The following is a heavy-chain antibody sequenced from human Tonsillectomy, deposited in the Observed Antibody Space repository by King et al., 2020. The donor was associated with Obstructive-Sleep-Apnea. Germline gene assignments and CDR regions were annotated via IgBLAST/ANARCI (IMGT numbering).Heavy chain of an antibody. V-gene: IGHV4-39*07. CDR1: GGSISSRNYY. D-gene: IGHD6-13*01. CDR2: IYYSGST. CDR3: ARDSTGQQLVADWFDP. J-gene: IGHJ5*02. Sequence: QLQESGPGLVKPSETLSLICTVSGGSISSRNYYWGWIRQPPGKGLEWIGSIYYSGSTNYNPSLKSRVTISVDTSKNQFSLKLSSVTAADTAVYYCARDSTGQQLVADWFDPWVQGTLVTVSS.